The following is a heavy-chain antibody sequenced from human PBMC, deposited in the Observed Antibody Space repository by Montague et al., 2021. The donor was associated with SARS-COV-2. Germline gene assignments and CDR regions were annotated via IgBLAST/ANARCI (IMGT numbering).Heavy chain of an antibody. V-gene: IGHV4-34*01. Sequence: SETLSLTCAVCDGSFSDCSWTWIRQHPGKGLEWIGEINHRGSTNYNPSLKSRVTISVDTSKNQFSLKMTSVTAADTAVYYCAGGRQHINMVVVVVTGGEYYFDFWGQGTLVAVSS. CDR2: INHRGST. CDR1: DGSFSDCS. J-gene: IGHJ4*02. D-gene: IGHD3-22*01. CDR3: AGGRQHINMVVVVVTGGEYYFDF.